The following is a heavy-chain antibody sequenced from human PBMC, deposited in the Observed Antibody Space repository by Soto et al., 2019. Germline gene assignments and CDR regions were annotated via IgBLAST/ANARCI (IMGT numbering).Heavy chain of an antibody. CDR1: GGSIRSGGSC. D-gene: IGHD5-18*01. CDR3: VRDGRMATACSAHHYFGLDV. V-gene: IGHV4-31*03. Sequence: SETLSLTCTLAGGSIRSGGSCWSWDRQNPRRGLEWIENIYYSGNTYYNPSLKRRLTISVDTSKHKFSLNVSSVTAADTAHDYCVRDGRMATACSAHHYFGLDVLGPGAT. J-gene: IGHJ6*02. CDR2: IYYSGNT.